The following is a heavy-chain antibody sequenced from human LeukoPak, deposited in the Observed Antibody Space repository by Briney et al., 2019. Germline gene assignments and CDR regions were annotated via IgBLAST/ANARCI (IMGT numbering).Heavy chain of an antibody. J-gene: IGHJ4*02. Sequence: QPGRSLRLSCAASGFTFSSYAMHWVRQARGKGLEWVAVISYDGSNKYYADSVKGRFTISRDNSKNTLYLQMNSLRAEDTAVYYCASIRIAAGDFDYWGQGTLVTVSS. CDR3: ASIRIAAGDFDY. CDR2: ISYDGSNK. CDR1: GFTFSSYA. D-gene: IGHD6-25*01. V-gene: IGHV3-30*04.